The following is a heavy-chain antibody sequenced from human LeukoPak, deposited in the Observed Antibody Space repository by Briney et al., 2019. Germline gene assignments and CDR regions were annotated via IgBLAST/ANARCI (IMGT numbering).Heavy chain of an antibody. CDR1: GFTFSSYS. CDR2: ISDVGGST. D-gene: IGHD3-3*01. CDR3: AKDTRTISCLDY. V-gene: IGHV3-23*01. Sequence: GGSLRLSCAASGFTFSSYSMNWVRQAPGKGLEWVSAISDVGGSTYYADSVKGRFTISRDNSKNTLYLQMNSLRAEDTAVYNCAKDTRTISCLDYWGQGTLVTVSS. J-gene: IGHJ4*02.